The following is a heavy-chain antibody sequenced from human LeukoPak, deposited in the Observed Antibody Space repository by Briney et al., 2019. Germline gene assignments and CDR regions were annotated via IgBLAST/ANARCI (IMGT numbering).Heavy chain of an antibody. D-gene: IGHD1-26*01. J-gene: IGHJ3*02. CDR2: ISCNSGSI. V-gene: IGHV3-9*01. Sequence: GGSLRLSCAASGFTFDDYAMHWVRNAPGKGLEWVSGISCNSGSIGYADSVKGRFTISRDNAKNSLYLQMNRLRAENTALYYCAKDRRHVLYSGSYYRDAFDIWGQGTMVTVSS. CDR1: GFTFDDYA. CDR3: AKDRRHVLYSGSYYRDAFDI.